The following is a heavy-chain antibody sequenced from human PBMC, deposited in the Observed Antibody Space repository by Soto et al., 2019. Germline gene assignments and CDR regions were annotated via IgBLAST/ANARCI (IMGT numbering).Heavy chain of an antibody. CDR1: GFTFSSYW. CDR2: IKQDGSEK. D-gene: IGHD6-13*01. V-gene: IGHV3-7*01. J-gene: IGHJ4*02. Sequence: PGGSPRLSCAASGFTFSSYWMSWVRQAPGKGLEWVANIKQDGSEKYYVDSVKGRFTISRDNAKNSLYLQMNSLRAEDTAVYYCASRPPHSNSWSHFDYWGQGTLVTVSS. CDR3: ASRPPHSNSWSHFDY.